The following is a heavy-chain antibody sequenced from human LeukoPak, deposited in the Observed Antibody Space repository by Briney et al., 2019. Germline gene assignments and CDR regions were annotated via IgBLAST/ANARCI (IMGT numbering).Heavy chain of an antibody. Sequence: SETLSLTCAVYGGSFSGYYWSWIRQPPGKGLEWIGEINHSGSTNYNPSLKSRVTISVDTSKNQFSLKLSSVTAADTAVYYCARASIVVPAAAFDCWGQGTLVTVSS. CDR1: GGSFSGYY. J-gene: IGHJ4*02. CDR2: INHSGST. CDR3: ARASIVVPAAAFDC. V-gene: IGHV4-34*01. D-gene: IGHD2-2*01.